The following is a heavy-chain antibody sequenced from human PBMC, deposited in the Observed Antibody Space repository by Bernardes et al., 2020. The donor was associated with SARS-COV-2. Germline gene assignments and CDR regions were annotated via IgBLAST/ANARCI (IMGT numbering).Heavy chain of an antibody. Sequence: SETLSLTCAVYGGSFSGYYWSWIRQPPGKGLEWIGAINHSGSTNYNPSLKSRVTISVDTSKNQFSLKLSSVTAADTAVYYCSRGRNIITIFAVVAPYFDYWGQGTLVTVTS. J-gene: IGHJ4*02. D-gene: IGHD3-3*01. CDR1: GGSFSGYY. CDR3: SRGRNIITIFAVVAPYFDY. V-gene: IGHV4-34*01. CDR2: INHSGST.